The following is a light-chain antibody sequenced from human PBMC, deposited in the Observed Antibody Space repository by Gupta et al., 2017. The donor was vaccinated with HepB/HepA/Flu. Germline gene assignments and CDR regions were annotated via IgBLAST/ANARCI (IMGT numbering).Light chain of an antibody. Sequence: EIVLTHPPATLSVSPGDRATLSCRASQSISSYLAWYQQKPGQAPKLLIYGASTRATGIPARFSGSGSGTEFTLTISSLQSEDFAVYYCQQYNSGACTFGQGTQLEIK. J-gene: IGKJ5*01. V-gene: IGKV3-15*01. CDR3: QQYNSGACT. CDR2: GAS. CDR1: QSISSY.